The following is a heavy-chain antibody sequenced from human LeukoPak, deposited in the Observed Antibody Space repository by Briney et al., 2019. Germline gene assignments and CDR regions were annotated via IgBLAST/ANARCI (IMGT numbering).Heavy chain of an antibody. V-gene: IGHV3-23*01. Sequence: GGSLRLSCAASGFTFSSYAMSWVRQAPGKGLEWVSAISGSGGGTYYADSVKGRFTISRDNSKNTLYLQVNSLRAEDTVVYYCAKDRELWLSGRFDYWGQGTLVTVSS. J-gene: IGHJ4*02. CDR3: AKDRELWLSGRFDY. CDR1: GFTFSSYA. CDR2: ISGSGGGT. D-gene: IGHD5-18*01.